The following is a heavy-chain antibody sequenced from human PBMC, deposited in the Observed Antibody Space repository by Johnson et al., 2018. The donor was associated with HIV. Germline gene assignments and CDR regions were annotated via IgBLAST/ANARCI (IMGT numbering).Heavy chain of an antibody. CDR3: ARDPRADAFDI. Sequence: QVQLLESGGGVVQPGRSLRLSCAASGFTFSSYGMHWVRQAPGKGLEWVAAIAFDGSKTYYADSVKGRFSTSRDNSKNTLFLQMNSLRVEDTAVYYCARDPRADAFDIWGQGTTVTVSS. V-gene: IGHV3-30*03. CDR1: GFTFSSYG. CDR2: IAFDGSKT. J-gene: IGHJ3*02.